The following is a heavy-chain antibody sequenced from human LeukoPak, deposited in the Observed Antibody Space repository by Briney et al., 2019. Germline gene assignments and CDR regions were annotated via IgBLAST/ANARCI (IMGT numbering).Heavy chain of an antibody. J-gene: IGHJ4*02. V-gene: IGHV3-21*01. CDR1: GFTFSSYS. CDR2: ISSSSSYI. CDR3: ARDDGDGYNYGFDY. Sequence: PGGSLRLSCAASGFTFSSYSMNWVRQAPGKGLEWDSSISSSSSYIYYADSVKGRFTISRDNAKNSLYLQMNSLRAEDTAVYYCARDDGDGYNYGFDYWGQGTLVTVSS. D-gene: IGHD5-24*01.